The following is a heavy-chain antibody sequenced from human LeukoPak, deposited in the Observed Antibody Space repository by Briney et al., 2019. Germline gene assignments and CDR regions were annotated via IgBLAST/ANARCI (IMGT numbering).Heavy chain of an antibody. CDR1: GGSISSSSYY. V-gene: IGHV4-39*07. D-gene: IGHD6-13*01. Sequence: SETLSLTCTVSGGSISSSSYYWGWIRQPPGKGLEWIGSIYYSGSTYYNPSLKRRVTISVDTSKNQFSLKLSSVTAADTAVYYCARDFPSTVAAAYFDYWGQGTLVTVSS. CDR3: ARDFPSTVAAAYFDY. CDR2: IYYSGST. J-gene: IGHJ4*02.